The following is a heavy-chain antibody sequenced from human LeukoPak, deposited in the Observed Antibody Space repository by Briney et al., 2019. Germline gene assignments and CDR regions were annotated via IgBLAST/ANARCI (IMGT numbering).Heavy chain of an antibody. CDR2: INAGNGNT. J-gene: IGHJ4*02. CDR3: ARDSIVGATGGLY. Sequence: ASVKVSCKASGYTFTSYAMHWVRQAPGQRLEWMGWINAGNGNTKYSQKFQGRVTITRDTSASTAYMELRSLRSDDTAVYYCARDSIVGATGGLYWGQGTLVTVSS. CDR1: GYTFTSYA. V-gene: IGHV1-3*01. D-gene: IGHD1-26*01.